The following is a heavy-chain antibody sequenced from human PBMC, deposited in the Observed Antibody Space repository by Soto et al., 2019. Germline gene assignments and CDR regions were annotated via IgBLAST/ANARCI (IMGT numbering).Heavy chain of an antibody. CDR1: VGPVSSSSYY. CDR3: ARGLSSGSHYSGGWYYFDS. J-gene: IGHJ4*02. CDR2: IYHSGSA. Sequence: PATLPLTCTVSVGPVSSSSYYWGWVRQRRGKGLQWIGKIYHSGSANYNPALKSRVTISVHTSSGQFSLELSSVTAADTAVYYCARGLSSGSHYSGGWYYFDSWGQGTQVT. V-gene: IGHV4-39*07. D-gene: IGHD1-26*01.